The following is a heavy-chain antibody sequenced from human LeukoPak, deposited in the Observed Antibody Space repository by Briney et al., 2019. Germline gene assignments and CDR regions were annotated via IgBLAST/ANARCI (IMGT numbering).Heavy chain of an antibody. CDR2: ITLDGSDS. D-gene: IGHD1-1*01. Sequence: GGTLRLSCAASGFPFSSYWMAWVRQAPGKGLEWVATITLDGSDSYYVDSVKGRFTVSRDNAKNSLYLQMNSLRAEDTAVFYCTTENWYVFENWGQGSLVTVSS. V-gene: IGHV3-7*04. J-gene: IGHJ4*02. CDR1: GFPFSSYW. CDR3: TTENWYVFEN.